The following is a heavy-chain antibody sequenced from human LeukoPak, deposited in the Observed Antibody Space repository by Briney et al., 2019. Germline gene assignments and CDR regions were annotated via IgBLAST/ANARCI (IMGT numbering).Heavy chain of an antibody. V-gene: IGHV3-7*01. Sequence: GGSLRLSCVVSGFNFHNYWMTWVRQAPGKGLEWLAIINPDGSETSYEDSVKGRFIVSRDNDNNSLSLDLTSVRAADTALYYCARDLYSLPDVWGQGTSVTVSS. D-gene: IGHD2-21*01. CDR1: GFNFHNYW. CDR3: ARDLYSLPDV. J-gene: IGHJ6*02. CDR2: INPDGSET.